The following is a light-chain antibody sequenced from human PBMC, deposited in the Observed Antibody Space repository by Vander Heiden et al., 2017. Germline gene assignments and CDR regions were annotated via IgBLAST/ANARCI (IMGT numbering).Light chain of an antibody. J-gene: IGLJ3*02. CDR1: NNRSKK. V-gene: IGLV3-21*02. CDR3: QVWDSSSDHWV. CDR2: GDS. Sequence: SYVPTQPPSVSVAPGQTARITCGGNNNRSKKVHWYQQMPGQAPVLVVYGDSARPSGIPERFSGSNSGNTATLTISRVEAGDEADYYCQVWDSSSDHWVFGGGTKLTVL.